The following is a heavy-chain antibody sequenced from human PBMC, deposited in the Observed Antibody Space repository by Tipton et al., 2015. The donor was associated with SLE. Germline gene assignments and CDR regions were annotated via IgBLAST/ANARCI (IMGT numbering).Heavy chain of an antibody. D-gene: IGHD3-22*01. V-gene: IGHV3-21*01. Sequence: SLRLSCVAPGFTLSVYSMNWVRQAPGKGLGWVSFISSTSSYTFYADSVKGRFTISRDNAKNTLYLQMNSLRAEDTAVYYCARRDSSGYTTFDLWGQGTMVTVSS. CDR1: GFTLSVYS. J-gene: IGHJ3*01. CDR3: ARRDSSGYTTFDL. CDR2: ISSTSSYT.